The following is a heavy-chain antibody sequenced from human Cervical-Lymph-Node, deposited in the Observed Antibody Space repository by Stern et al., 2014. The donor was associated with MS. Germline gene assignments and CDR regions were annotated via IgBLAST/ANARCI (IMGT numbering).Heavy chain of an antibody. CDR2: IYYRGRP. V-gene: IGHV4-61*08. CDR1: GDSVSSEDYY. D-gene: IGHD1-26*01. CDR3: ARSGYYGIDV. J-gene: IGHJ6*02. Sequence: QVQLVESGPGLVRPSETLSLTCTASGDSVSSEDYYWSWIRQSPGKDLEWIGYIYYRGRPNYNPSLKSRLTISIDTSKHTISLKLISGTAADTAVYYCARSGYYGIDVWGQGTTVIVSS.